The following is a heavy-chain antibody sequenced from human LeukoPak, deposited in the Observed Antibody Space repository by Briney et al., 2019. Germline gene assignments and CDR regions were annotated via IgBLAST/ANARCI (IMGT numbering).Heavy chain of an antibody. V-gene: IGHV3-74*01. J-gene: IGHJ6*02. D-gene: IGHD5-18*01. CDR2: ISADGTTT. Sequence: GGSLRLSCVASGFTFNTYWIHWVRQGPGKGLVWVSLISADGTTTTYADSVKGRFTISRDNSKNTLYLQMNSLRAEDTAVYYCAKDFWDTAMVPIPYYYYGMDVWGQGTTVTVSS. CDR1: GFTFNTYW. CDR3: AKDFWDTAMVPIPYYYYGMDV.